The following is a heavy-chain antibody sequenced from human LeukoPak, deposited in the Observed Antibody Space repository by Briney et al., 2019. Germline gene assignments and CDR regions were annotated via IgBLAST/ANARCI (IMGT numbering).Heavy chain of an antibody. Sequence: SETLSLTCAVSGGSISSSSYYWGWIRQPPGKGLEWIGSIYYSGSTYYNPSLKSRVTISVDTSKNQFSLKLSSVTAADTAVYYCARQGGIAAAGIDYWGQGTLVTVSS. J-gene: IGHJ4*02. D-gene: IGHD6-13*01. CDR1: GGSISSSSYY. CDR3: ARQGGIAAAGIDY. CDR2: IYYSGST. V-gene: IGHV4-39*01.